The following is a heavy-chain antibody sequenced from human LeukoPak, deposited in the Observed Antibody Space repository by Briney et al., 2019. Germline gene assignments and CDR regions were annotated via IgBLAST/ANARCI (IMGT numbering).Heavy chain of an antibody. Sequence: SETLSLTCTVSGASISTYYWSWIRQPPGKGLEWIGYIYSSGNTNYNPSLKGRVTISVDTSKNQFSLKLSSATAADTAMYYCARDPQGWVRFDSWGQGILVTVSS. D-gene: IGHD6-19*01. CDR1: GASISTYY. J-gene: IGHJ4*02. V-gene: IGHV4-59*01. CDR3: ARDPQGWVRFDS. CDR2: IYSSGNT.